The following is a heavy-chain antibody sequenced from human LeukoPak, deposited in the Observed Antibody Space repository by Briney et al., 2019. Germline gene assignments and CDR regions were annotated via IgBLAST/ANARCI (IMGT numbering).Heavy chain of an antibody. Sequence: SETLSLTCAVYGGSFSGYYWSWIRQPPGKGLEWIGYIYYSGSTNYNPSLKSRVTISVDTSKNQFSLKLSSVTAADTAVYYCARESYYFDYWGQGTLVTVSS. J-gene: IGHJ4*02. CDR1: GGSFSGYY. CDR3: ARESYYFDY. D-gene: IGHD1-26*01. V-gene: IGHV4-59*01. CDR2: IYYSGST.